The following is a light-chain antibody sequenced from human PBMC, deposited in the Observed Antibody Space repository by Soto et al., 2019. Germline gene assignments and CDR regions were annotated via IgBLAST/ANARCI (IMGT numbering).Light chain of an antibody. Sequence: QSVLTQPPSASGTPGQRVTIPCSGSSSNIGRNTVNWFQQLPGTPPKLLIYSNNQRPSGVLDRFSGSKSGTSASLAISGLQSEDEADYYCAAWDDSLNGVVFGGGTKLAVL. CDR3: AAWDDSLNGVV. J-gene: IGLJ2*01. V-gene: IGLV1-44*01. CDR2: SNN. CDR1: SSNIGRNT.